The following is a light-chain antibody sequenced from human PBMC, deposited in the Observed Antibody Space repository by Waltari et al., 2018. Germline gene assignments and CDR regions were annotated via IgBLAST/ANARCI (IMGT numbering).Light chain of an antibody. V-gene: IGLV2-14*03. CDR3: SSYTSNNAV. CDR2: DVS. CDR1: SNDVGIHNF. J-gene: IGLJ3*02. Sequence: QSALTQPASVSGSPGQSITVSCTGISNDVGIHNFVSWYQHHPGKAPKVVIYDVSYRPSGVSDRFSGSKSGNTASLTISGLQAEDEADYHCSSYTSNNAVFGGGTKLTVL.